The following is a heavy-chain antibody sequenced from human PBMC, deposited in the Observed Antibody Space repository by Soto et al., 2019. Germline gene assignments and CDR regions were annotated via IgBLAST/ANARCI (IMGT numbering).Heavy chain of an antibody. V-gene: IGHV3-33*01. J-gene: IGHJ5*02. CDR3: ARDVRYDSSGLGWFDP. Sequence: QVQLVESGGGVVQPGRSLRLSCAASGFTFSSYGMHWVRQAPGKGLEWVAVIWYDGSNKYYADSVKGRFTISRDNSKNALYLQKNSLRAEETAVYYCARDVRYDSSGLGWFDPWGQGTLVTVSS. CDR2: IWYDGSNK. D-gene: IGHD3-22*01. CDR1: GFTFSSYG.